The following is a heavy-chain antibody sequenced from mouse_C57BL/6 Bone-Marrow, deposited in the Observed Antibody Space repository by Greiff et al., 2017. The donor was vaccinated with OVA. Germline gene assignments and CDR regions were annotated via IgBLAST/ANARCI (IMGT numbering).Heavy chain of an antibody. CDR2: IYPGSGST. CDR3: ARGEYYAMDY. V-gene: IGHV1-55*01. Sequence: VQLQESGAELVKPGASVKMSCKASGYTFTSYWITWVKQRPGQGLEWIGDIYPGSGSTNYNEKFKSKATLTVDTSSSTAYMQLSSLTSEDSAVYYCARGEYYAMDYWGQGTSVTVSS. CDR1: GYTFTSYW. J-gene: IGHJ4*01.